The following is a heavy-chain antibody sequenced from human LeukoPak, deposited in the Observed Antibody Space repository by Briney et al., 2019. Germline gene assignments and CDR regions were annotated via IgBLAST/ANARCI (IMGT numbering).Heavy chain of an antibody. CDR3: ARGGSSGYTLRFDY. D-gene: IGHD3-22*01. Sequence: GGSLRLSCAASGFTVSGNYMSWVRQAPGKGLEWVSLIYSGGTTYYADSVKGRFTISRDSSKNTLYLQMNSLRAEDTAVYYCARGGSSGYTLRFDYWGQGSLVTVSS. CDR1: GFTVSGNY. J-gene: IGHJ4*02. CDR2: IYSGGTT. V-gene: IGHV3-53*01.